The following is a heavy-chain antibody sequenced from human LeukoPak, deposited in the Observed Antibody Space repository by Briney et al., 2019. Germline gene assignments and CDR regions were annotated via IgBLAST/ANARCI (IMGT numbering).Heavy chain of an antibody. V-gene: IGHV1-2*02. CDR2: INPNSGGT. CDR3: ARASRIAAPGLLLGD. CDR1: GYTFTGYY. Sequence: ASVKVSCKASGYTFTGYYMHWVRQAPGQGLEWMGWINPNSGGTNYAQKFQGRVTMTRDTSISTAYMELSRLRSEDTAVYYCARASRIAAPGLLLGDWGQGTLVTVSS. J-gene: IGHJ4*02. D-gene: IGHD6-13*01.